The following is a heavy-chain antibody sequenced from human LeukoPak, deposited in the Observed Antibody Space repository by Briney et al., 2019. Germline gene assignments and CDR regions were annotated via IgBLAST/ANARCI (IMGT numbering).Heavy chain of an antibody. J-gene: IGHJ4*02. CDR2: INPNSGGT. Sequence: ASVKVSCKASGYTFTGYYMHWVRQAPGQGLEWMGWINPNSGGTNYAQKFQGRVTMTRDTSISTAYMELSRLRSDDTAVYYCARKGYCSGGSCYSAPDYWGQGTLVTVSS. CDR1: GYTFTGYY. CDR3: ARKGYCSGGSCYSAPDY. D-gene: IGHD2-15*01. V-gene: IGHV1-2*02.